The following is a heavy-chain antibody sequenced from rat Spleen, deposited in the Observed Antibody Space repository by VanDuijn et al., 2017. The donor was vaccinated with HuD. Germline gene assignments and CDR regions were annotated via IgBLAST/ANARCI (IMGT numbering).Heavy chain of an antibody. Sequence: EVQLVESGGGLVQPGRSLKLSCVASGFTFNKYWMNWIRQAPGKGLEWVASITNTGGNLYYPDSMKGRFTISRDNAQNTLYLQMDSLRSEDTATYYCARHQIFNYGSFDYWGQGTLVTVSS. J-gene: IGHJ3*01. V-gene: IGHV5-31*01. D-gene: IGHD1-3*01. CDR1: GFTFNKYW. CDR2: ITNTGGNL. CDR3: ARHQIFNYGSFDY.